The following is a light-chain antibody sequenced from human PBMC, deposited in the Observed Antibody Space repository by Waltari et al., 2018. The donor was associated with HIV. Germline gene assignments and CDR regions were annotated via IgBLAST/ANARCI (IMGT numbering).Light chain of an antibody. J-gene: IGLJ3*02. CDR2: YKSHSDK. V-gene: IGLV5-45*01. Sequence: QAVLTQPASLSASPGASASLTCTLRSGINVGTYRIYWYQQKPGSPPQYLLGYKSHSDKQQGSGVPRRFSGSKDASANAGILLISGLQSEDEADYYCMIWHSSAWVFGGGTKLTVL. CDR3: MIWHSSAWV. CDR1: SGINVGTYR.